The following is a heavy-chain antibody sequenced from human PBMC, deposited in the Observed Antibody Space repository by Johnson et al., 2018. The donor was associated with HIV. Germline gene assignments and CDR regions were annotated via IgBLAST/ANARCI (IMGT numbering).Heavy chain of an antibody. CDR2: ISYDASNK. Sequence: QVQLVESGGGVVQPGRSLTLSCAASEFTFGRFTMHWVRQAPGKGLEWVAVISYDASNKYYADSLKCRFTISRDNSKNTLYLQMNSLRAEDTAVYYCASLINYNFWSGYSVSDAFDIWGQGTMVTVSS. J-gene: IGHJ3*02. D-gene: IGHD3-3*01. CDR3: ASLINYNFWSGYSVSDAFDI. V-gene: IGHV3-30-3*01. CDR1: EFTFGRFT.